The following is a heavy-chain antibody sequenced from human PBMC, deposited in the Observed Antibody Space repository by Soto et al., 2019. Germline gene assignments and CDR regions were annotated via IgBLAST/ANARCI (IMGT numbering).Heavy chain of an antibody. CDR1: GYTFTVYY. CDR2: INPQSGGT. D-gene: IGHD1-26*01. CDR3: ARDMAKGGGSAGFDY. J-gene: IGHJ4*02. Sequence: QVQLVQSGAEVKKPGASVNVSCKASGYTFTVYYMHWVRQAPGQGLEWVGWINPQSGGTMYPQKVPSRVTMTWDTSISTAYMALNRLRSDDTAVYYCARDMAKGGGSAGFDYWGQGTLVSVA. V-gene: IGHV1-2*02.